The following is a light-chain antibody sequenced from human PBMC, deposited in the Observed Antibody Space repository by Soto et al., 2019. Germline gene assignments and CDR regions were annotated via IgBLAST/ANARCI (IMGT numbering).Light chain of an antibody. V-gene: IGKV4-1*01. CDR3: QQYYSTPLT. Sequence: DIVMTQSPDSLAVSLGERATINCKYSKSVLYSSNNKNYLAWYQQKPGQPPQLLIYWASTRESGVPDRFSGSGSGTDFTLTISSLQAEDVAVYYCQQYYSTPLTFGGGTKVEIK. J-gene: IGKJ4*01. CDR2: WAS. CDR1: KSVLYSSNNKNY.